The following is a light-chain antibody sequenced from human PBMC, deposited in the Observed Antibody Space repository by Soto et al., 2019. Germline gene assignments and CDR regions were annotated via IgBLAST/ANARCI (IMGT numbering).Light chain of an antibody. Sequence: DIQMTRSPSSLSASVGDRVTITCQASQDITNSLNWYQQKPGKAPKLLISDASNLETGVPSRFSGGGSGTDFTFTISSLQPEDIATYSCQQYHNLPFTFGPGTKVDIK. CDR1: QDITNS. CDR3: QQYHNLPFT. J-gene: IGKJ3*01. V-gene: IGKV1-33*01. CDR2: DAS.